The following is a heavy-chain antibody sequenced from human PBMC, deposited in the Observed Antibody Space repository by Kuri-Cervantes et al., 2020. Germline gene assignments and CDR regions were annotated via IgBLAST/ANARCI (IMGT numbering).Heavy chain of an antibody. V-gene: IGHV3-33*06. Sequence: GGSLRLSCAASGSTFSSYGMHWVRQAPGKGLEWVAVIWYDGSNKYYADSVKGRFTISRDNSKNPLYLQMNSLRAEDTAVYYCAKNGLLWFGGSAFDIWGQGTMVTVSS. D-gene: IGHD3-10*01. CDR1: GSTFSSYG. J-gene: IGHJ3*02. CDR2: IWYDGSNK. CDR3: AKNGLLWFGGSAFDI.